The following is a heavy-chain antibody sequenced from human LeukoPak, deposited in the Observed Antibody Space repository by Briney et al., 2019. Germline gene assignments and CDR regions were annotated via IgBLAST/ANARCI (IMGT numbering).Heavy chain of an antibody. CDR1: GGSFSGYY. J-gene: IGHJ6*03. Sequence: PSETLSLTCAVYGGSFSGYYWSWIRQPPGKGLEWIGEISHSGSANYNPSLKSRVTISVDTSKNQFSLKLSSVTAADTAVYYCARGSSYYYGSGRHDFYYYYYMDVWGKGTTVTISS. CDR3: ARGSSYYYGSGRHDFYYYYYMDV. V-gene: IGHV4-34*01. D-gene: IGHD3-10*01. CDR2: ISHSGSA.